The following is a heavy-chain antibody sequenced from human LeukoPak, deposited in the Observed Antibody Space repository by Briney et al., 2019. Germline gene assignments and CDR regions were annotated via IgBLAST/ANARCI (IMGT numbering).Heavy chain of an antibody. CDR3: ARDIADCSGGSCYGFFDY. CDR2: ISSSGSTI. Sequence: GGSLRLSCAASGFTFSDYYMSWIRQAPGKGLEWVSYISSSGSTIYYADSVKGRFTISRDNAKNSLYLQMNSLRAEDTAVYYCARDIADCSGGSCYGFFDYWGQGTLVTVSS. J-gene: IGHJ4*02. V-gene: IGHV3-11*01. D-gene: IGHD2-15*01. CDR1: GFTFSDYY.